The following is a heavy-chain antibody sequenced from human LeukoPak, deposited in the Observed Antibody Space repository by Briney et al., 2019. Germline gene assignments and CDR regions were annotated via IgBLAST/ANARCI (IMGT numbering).Heavy chain of an antibody. CDR2: FSGSGGST. J-gene: IGHJ5*02. Sequence: GGSLRLSCAASGFTFSSYAMSWVRQAPGKGLEWVSAFSGSGGSTYYADSVKGRFTISRDNSKNTLYLQMNSLRAEDTAVYYCAKDYIIAAALNWFDPWGQGTLVTVSS. CDR1: GFTFSSYA. CDR3: AKDYIIAAALNWFDP. D-gene: IGHD6-13*01. V-gene: IGHV3-23*01.